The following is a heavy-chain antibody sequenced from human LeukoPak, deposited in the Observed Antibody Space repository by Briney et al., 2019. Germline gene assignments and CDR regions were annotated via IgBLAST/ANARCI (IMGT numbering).Heavy chain of an antibody. CDR1: GFTFSSYS. J-gene: IGHJ4*02. CDR3: ARGRVRWGYQGV. CDR2: ISSSSSYI. V-gene: IGHV3-21*01. Sequence: GGSLRLSCAASGFTFSSYSMNWVRQAPGKGLEWVSSISSSSSYIYYADSVKGRFTISRDNAKNSLYLQMNSLRAEDTAVYYCARGRVRWGYQGVWGQGTLVTVSS. D-gene: IGHD4-23*01.